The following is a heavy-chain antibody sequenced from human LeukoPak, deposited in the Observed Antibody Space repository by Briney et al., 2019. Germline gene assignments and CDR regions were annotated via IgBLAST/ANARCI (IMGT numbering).Heavy chain of an antibody. D-gene: IGHD5-24*01. Sequence: QPGGSLRLSCTASGFTFSSYWMHWVRQAPGRGLVWVSRINSDGGSTSYADSVKGRFTISRDNAKNTLYLQMNSLRAEDTAVYYCARRIQGMAPYYFDYWGQGTLVTASS. CDR2: INSDGGST. V-gene: IGHV3-74*01. CDR1: GFTFSSYW. CDR3: ARRIQGMAPYYFDY. J-gene: IGHJ4*02.